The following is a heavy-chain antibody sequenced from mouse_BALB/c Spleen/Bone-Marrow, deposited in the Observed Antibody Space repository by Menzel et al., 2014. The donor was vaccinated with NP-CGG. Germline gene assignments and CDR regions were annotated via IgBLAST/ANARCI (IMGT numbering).Heavy chain of an antibody. J-gene: IGHJ3*01. CDR1: GFTFTDYY. V-gene: IGHV7-3*02. Sequence: EVQLQESGGGLVQPGGSLRLSCAPSGFTFTDYYMSWVRQPPGKALEWLGFIRNKANGYTTEYSASVKGRFTISRDNSQSILYLQMNTLRAEDSATYYCARDDDSPLDYWGQGTLVTVSA. D-gene: IGHD2-4*01. CDR2: IRNKANGYTT. CDR3: ARDDDSPLDY.